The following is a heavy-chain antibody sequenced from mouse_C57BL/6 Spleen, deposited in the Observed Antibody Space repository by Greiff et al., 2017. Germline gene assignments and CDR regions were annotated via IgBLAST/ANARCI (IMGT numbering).Heavy chain of an antibody. CDR3: TRSSSGSDY. V-gene: IGHV1-15*01. Sequence: QVQLQQSGAELVRPGASVTLSCKASGYTFTDYEMHWVKQTPVHGLEWSGAIDPETGGTAYNQKFKGKAILTADKSSSTAYMELRSLTSEDSAVYYCTRSSSGSDYWGQGTTLTVSS. J-gene: IGHJ2*01. D-gene: IGHD3-2*02. CDR1: GYTFTDYE. CDR2: IDPETGGT.